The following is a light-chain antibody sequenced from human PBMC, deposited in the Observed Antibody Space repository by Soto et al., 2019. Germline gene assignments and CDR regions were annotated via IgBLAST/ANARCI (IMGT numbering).Light chain of an antibody. CDR1: QSVSSSY. Sequence: EIVLTQSPGTLSLSPGERATLSCRASQSVSSSYLAWYQQKPGQAPRLLIYGASSRATGIPDRFSGSGSGTDFTLAISSLEPEDFAVYYCQQRSSWLWTFGRGTKVDI. CDR3: QQRSSWLWT. CDR2: GAS. J-gene: IGKJ1*01. V-gene: IGKV3D-20*02.